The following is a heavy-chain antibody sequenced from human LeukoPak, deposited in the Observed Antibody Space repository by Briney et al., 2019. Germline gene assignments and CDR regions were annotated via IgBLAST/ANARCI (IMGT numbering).Heavy chain of an antibody. CDR1: GGSISNYY. J-gene: IGHJ4*02. CDR3: VRLSNYYDSSGYYYAFDY. V-gene: IGHV4-4*07. CDR2: IYSSGST. D-gene: IGHD3-22*01. Sequence: SETLSLTCTVSGGSISNYYWSWIRQPAGKGLEWTGRIYSSGSTNYNPSLKSRVSISVDKSKNQFSLKLSSVTAADTAVYYCVRLSNYYDSSGYYYAFDYWGQGTLVTVSS.